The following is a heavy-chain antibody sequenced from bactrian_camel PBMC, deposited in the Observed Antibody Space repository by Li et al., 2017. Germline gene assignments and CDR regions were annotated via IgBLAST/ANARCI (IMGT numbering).Heavy chain of an antibody. V-gene: IGHV3S53*01. CDR2: ITRNGVT. Sequence: HVQLVESGGGSVQAGGSLTLSCVASEYAYSSYCMAWFREVPGNVREGATTITRNGVTTYADSVQGRFTLSQDTAKTMVYLQMNNLKPEDTAMYFCAADPFCRQDYDWGPGTQVTVS. CDR1: EYAYSSYC. CDR3: AADPFCRQDYD. J-gene: IGHJ4*01. D-gene: IGHD1*01.